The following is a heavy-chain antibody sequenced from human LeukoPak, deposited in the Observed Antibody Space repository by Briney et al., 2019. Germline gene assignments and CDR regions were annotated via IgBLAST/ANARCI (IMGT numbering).Heavy chain of an antibody. D-gene: IGHD3-3*01. CDR1: GGSISSYY. CDR3: ARGLWDDFWSGPDAFDI. CDR2: IYTSGST. J-gene: IGHJ3*02. Sequence: SETLSLTCTVSGGSISSYYWSWIRQPAGKGLEWIGRIYTSGSTNYNPSLKSRVTMSVDTSKNQFSLKLSSVTAADTAVYYCARGLWDDFWSGPDAFDIWGQGTMVTVSS. V-gene: IGHV4-4*07.